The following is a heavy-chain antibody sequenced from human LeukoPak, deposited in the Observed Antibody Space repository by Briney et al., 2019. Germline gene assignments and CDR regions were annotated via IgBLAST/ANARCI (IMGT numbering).Heavy chain of an antibody. CDR2: IYSGGST. J-gene: IGHJ4*02. V-gene: IGHV3-66*01. CDR1: GFTVSSNY. Sequence: PPGGSLRLSCAASGFTVSSNYMSWVRQALGKGLEWVSVIYSGGSTYYADSVKGRFTISRDNSKNTLYLQMNSLRAEDTAVYYCAKTPLVDSGYGPLDYWGQGTLVTVSS. CDR3: AKTPLVDSGYGPLDY. D-gene: IGHD5-12*01.